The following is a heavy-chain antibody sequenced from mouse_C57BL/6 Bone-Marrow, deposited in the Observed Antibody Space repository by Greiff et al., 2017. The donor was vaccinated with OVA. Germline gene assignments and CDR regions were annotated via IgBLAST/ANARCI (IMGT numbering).Heavy chain of an antibody. V-gene: IGHV1-87*01. CDR2: GQGLEWIG. CDR3: SEYSAVYYCACPYYYGSSYWYFDV. Sequence: QVQLQQSGPELARPWASVKISCQAFYTFSRRVHFAIRDTNYWMQWVKQRPGQGLEWIGAIYPGNGDTSYNQKFKGKATLTADTSSRTAYMQLSSLTSEYSAVYYCACPYYYGSSYWYFDVWGTGTTVTVSS. D-gene: IGHD1-1*01. J-gene: IGHJ1*03. CDR1: YTFSRRVH.